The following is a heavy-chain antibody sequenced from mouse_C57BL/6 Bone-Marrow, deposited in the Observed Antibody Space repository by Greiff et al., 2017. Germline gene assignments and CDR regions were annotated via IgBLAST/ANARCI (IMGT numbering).Heavy chain of an antibody. V-gene: IGHV14-4*01. D-gene: IGHD1-1*01. J-gene: IGHJ2*01. CDR3: TPITTVVATSYFDY. Sequence: EVKLMESGAELVRPGASVKLSCTASGFNIKDDYMHWVKQRPEQGLEWIGWIDPENGDTEYASKFQGKATITADTSSNTAYLQLSSLTSEDTAVYYCTPITTVVATSYFDYWGQGTTLTVSS. CDR2: IDPENGDT. CDR1: GFNIKDDY.